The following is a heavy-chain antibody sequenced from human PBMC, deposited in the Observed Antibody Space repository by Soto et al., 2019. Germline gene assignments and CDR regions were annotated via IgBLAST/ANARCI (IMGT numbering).Heavy chain of an antibody. D-gene: IGHD3-3*01. Sequence: SLRLSCAASGFTFSSYAMSWVRQAPGKGLEWVSAISGSGGSTYYADSVKGRFTISRDNSKNTLYLQMNSLRAEDTAVYYCAKGEGDYDFWSGPPYGMDVWGQGTTVTVSS. J-gene: IGHJ6*02. CDR1: GFTFSSYA. CDR3: AKGEGDYDFWSGPPYGMDV. CDR2: ISGSGGST. V-gene: IGHV3-23*01.